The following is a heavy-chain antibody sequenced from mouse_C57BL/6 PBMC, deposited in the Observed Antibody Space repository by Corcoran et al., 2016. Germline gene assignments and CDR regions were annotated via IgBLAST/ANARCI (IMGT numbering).Heavy chain of an antibody. J-gene: IGHJ3*01. V-gene: IGHV1-26*01. CDR3: AREGDYGNYVVVAY. CDR1: GYTFTDYY. CDR2: INPNNGGT. Sequence: EVQLQQSGPELVKPGASVKISCKASGYTFTDYYMNWVKQSHGKSLEWIGDINPNNGGTSYNQKFKGKDTLTVDKSSSTAYMELRSLTSEDSAVYYCAREGDYGNYVVVAYWGQGTLVTVS. D-gene: IGHD2-1*01.